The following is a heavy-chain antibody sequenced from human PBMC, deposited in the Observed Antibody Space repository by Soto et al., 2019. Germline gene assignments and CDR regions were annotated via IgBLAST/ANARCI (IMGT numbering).Heavy chain of an antibody. D-gene: IGHD6-19*01. CDR1: GGSISSYY. CDR2: IYTSGST. J-gene: IGHJ4*02. V-gene: IGHV4-4*07. CDR3: ARDQGSSGWTNFDY. Sequence: PSETLSLTCTVSGGSISSYYWSWIRQPAGKGLEWIGRIYTSGSTNYNPSLKSRVTMSVDTSKNQFSLKLSSVTAADTAVYYCARDQGSSGWTNFDYWGQGTLVTVSS.